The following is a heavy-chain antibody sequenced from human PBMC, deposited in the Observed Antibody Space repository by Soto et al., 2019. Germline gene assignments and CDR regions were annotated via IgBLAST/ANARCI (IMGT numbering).Heavy chain of an antibody. V-gene: IGHV4-59*01. D-gene: IGHD7-27*01. CDR1: GGPISRYY. J-gene: IGHJ4*02. Sequence: SETLSLTCTVSGGPISRYYWSWIRQPPGKGLEWIGYIYYSGSTNYNPSLKSRVTISVDTSKNQFSLKLSSVTAADTAVYYCARRWGTYFDYWGQGTLVTVSS. CDR2: IYYSGST. CDR3: ARRWGTYFDY.